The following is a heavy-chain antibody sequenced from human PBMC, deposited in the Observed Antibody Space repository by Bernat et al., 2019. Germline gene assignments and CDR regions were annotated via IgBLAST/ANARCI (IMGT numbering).Heavy chain of an antibody. V-gene: IGHV3-23*01. CDR1: GFTFSSYA. Sequence: EVQLLESGGGLVQPGGSPRLSCAASGFTFSSYAMSWVRQAPGKGLEWVSAISGSGGSTYYADSVKGRFTISRDNSKNTLYLQMNSLRAEDTAVYYCAKDRGNFHTDIYNWFDPWGQGTLVTVSS. J-gene: IGHJ5*02. CDR2: ISGSGGST. D-gene: IGHD4-23*01. CDR3: AKDRGNFHTDIYNWFDP.